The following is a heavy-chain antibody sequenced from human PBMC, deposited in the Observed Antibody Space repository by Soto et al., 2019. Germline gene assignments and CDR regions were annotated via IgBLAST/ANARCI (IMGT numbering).Heavy chain of an antibody. CDR3: ASDSSRGYCYYGIDV. CDR1: GFTFSSYA. CDR2: ISGSGGST. V-gene: IGHV3-23*01. Sequence: GGSLRLSCAASGFTFSSYAMSWVRQAPGKGLEWVSAISGSGGSTYYADSVKGRFTISRDNSKNTLYLQLNSLRAEDTAVYYCASDSSRGYCYYGIDVWGQGTPVTVS. J-gene: IGHJ6*02. D-gene: IGHD6-13*01.